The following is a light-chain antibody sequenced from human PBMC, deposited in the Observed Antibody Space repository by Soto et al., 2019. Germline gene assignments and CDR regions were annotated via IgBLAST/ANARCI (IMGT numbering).Light chain of an antibody. V-gene: IGKV1-39*01. Sequence: DIQMTQSPSSLSASVGDRVTITCRASQSISSYLHWYQQKPGKAPKLLIYTTFSLQSGVPSRFSGSGSGTDFTLTISSLQPEDFETYYCQQSYSSPRTFGKGTKVDIX. CDR1: QSISSY. J-gene: IGKJ1*01. CDR2: TTF. CDR3: QQSYSSPRT.